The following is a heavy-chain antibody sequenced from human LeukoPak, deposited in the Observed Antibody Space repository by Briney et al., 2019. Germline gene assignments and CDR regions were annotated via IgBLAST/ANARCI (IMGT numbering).Heavy chain of an antibody. D-gene: IGHD6-13*01. CDR3: ARLGIIAAAGSNDY. CDR1: EFTFSDYY. Sequence: GGSLRLSCAASEFTFSDYYMSWIRQAPGKGLEWVSYISYSGDTIFYADSVKGRFTISRDNAKNSLYLQMNSLRAEDTAVYYCARLGIIAAAGSNDYWGQGTLVTVSS. V-gene: IGHV3-11*01. CDR2: ISYSGDTI. J-gene: IGHJ4*02.